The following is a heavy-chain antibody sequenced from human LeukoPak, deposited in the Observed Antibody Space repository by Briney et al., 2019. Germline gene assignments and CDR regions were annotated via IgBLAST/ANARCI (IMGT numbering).Heavy chain of an antibody. D-gene: IGHD3-22*01. Sequence: SETLSLTCTVSGGSISSYYWSWIRQPAGKGLEWIGRIYTSGSTNYNPSPKSRVTMSVDTSKNQFSLKLSSVTAADTAVYYCARETYYYDSSGYYSKGGYFDYWGQGTLVTVSS. V-gene: IGHV4-4*07. CDR2: IYTSGST. CDR1: GGSISSYY. J-gene: IGHJ4*02. CDR3: ARETYYYDSSGYYSKGGYFDY.